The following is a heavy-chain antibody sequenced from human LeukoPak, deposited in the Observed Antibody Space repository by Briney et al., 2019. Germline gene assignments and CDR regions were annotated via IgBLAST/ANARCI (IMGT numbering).Heavy chain of an antibody. Sequence: SGPTLVNPTQTLTVTCTFSGFSLSTTGVGVGWIRQPPGKALEWLALIYWNDDKRYSPSLKSRLTITKDTSKNQVVLTMTNMDPVDTATYYCARESSRSSTNWFDPWGQGTLVTVSS. V-gene: IGHV2-5*01. J-gene: IGHJ5*02. CDR3: ARESSRSSTNWFDP. CDR2: IYWNDDK. D-gene: IGHD6-6*01. CDR1: GFSLSTTGVG.